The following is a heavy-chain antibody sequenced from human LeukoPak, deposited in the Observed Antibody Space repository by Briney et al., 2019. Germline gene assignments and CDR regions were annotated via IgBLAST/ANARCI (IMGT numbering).Heavy chain of an antibody. CDR2: IYRSSNGETT. D-gene: IGHD6-19*01. V-gene: IGHV3-15*01. Sequence: GGSPRLSRATPGNTFSNAWMTWVRQAPGEGVERVGRIYRSSNGETTDYGAPVKGRFTMSRDDSKNTLYLQMNSLKTEDTAVYYCTTYSSGSCPFWGQGTLVTVSS. J-gene: IGHJ4*02. CDR1: GNTFSNAW. CDR3: TTYSSGSCPF.